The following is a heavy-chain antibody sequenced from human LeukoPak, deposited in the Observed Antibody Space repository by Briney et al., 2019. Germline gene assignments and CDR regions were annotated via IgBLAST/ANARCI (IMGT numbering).Heavy chain of an antibody. CDR1: GFTFSSYG. CDR3: AREKSSSWYYYYYYGMDV. Sequence: GSLRLSCAASGFTFSSYGMHWVRQAPGKGLEWVAVIWYDGSNKYYADSVKGRFTISRDNSKNTLYLQMNSLRAEDTAVYYCAREKSSSWYYYYYYGMDVWGQGTTVTVSS. J-gene: IGHJ6*02. D-gene: IGHD6-13*01. CDR2: IWYDGSNK. V-gene: IGHV3-33*01.